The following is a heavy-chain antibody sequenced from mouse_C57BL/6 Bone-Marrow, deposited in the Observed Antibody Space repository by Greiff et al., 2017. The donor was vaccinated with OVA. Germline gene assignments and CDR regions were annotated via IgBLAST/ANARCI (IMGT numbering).Heavy chain of an antibody. V-gene: IGHV1-22*01. J-gene: IGHJ4*01. Sequence: EVQLQQSGPELVKPGASVKMSCKASGYTFTDYNMHWVKQSHGKSLEWIGYINPNNGGTSYNQKFKGKATLTVNKSSSTAYMELRSLTSEDSAVYYCARSPYGNYEGGAMDYWGQGTSGTVSS. CDR1: GYTFTDYN. D-gene: IGHD2-1*01. CDR2: INPNNGGT. CDR3: ARSPYGNYEGGAMDY.